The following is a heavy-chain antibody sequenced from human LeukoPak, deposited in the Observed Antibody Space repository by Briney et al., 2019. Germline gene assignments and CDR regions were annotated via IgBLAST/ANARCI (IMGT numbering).Heavy chain of an antibody. J-gene: IGHJ6*04. CDR2: IKEDGSDK. V-gene: IGHV3-7*03. Sequence: PGGSLRLSCAASGFTFSTYWMSWVRQAPGKGLEWVANIKEDGSDKYYVDSVKGRFTISRDNAKNSLYLQMNSLRAEDTAVYYCARLGYCSAGNCFYSMDVWGKGTTVTVFS. D-gene: IGHD2-15*01. CDR3: ARLGYCSAGNCFYSMDV. CDR1: GFTFSTYW.